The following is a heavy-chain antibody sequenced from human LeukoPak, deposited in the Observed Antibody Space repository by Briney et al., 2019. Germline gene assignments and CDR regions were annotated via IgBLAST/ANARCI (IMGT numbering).Heavy chain of an antibody. CDR3: ARLSLWFGGFSAVGYFDL. CDR2: IYYSGST. J-gene: IGHJ2*01. D-gene: IGHD3-10*01. V-gene: IGHV4-59*08. Sequence: SETLSLTCTVSGGSISSYYWSWIRQPPGKGLEWVGYIYYSGSTNYNPSLKSRVTISVDTSKNQFSLKLSSVTAADTAVYYCARLSLWFGGFSAVGYFDLWGRGTLVTVSS. CDR1: GGSISSYY.